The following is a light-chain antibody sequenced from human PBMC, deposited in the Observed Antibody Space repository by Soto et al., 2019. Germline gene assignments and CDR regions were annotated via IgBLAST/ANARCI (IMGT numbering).Light chain of an antibody. J-gene: IGKJ2*01. CDR2: GAS. V-gene: IGKV1-33*01. Sequence: DIQMTQSPSSLSASVGDRVTITCQASHDISNFLNWYQHKLGKAPKLLIYGASNLHAGVPSRFSGSGSVTDFTFTITSLQPEDTATYYCQQYDNLPFTFGQGTKLE. CDR1: HDISNF. CDR3: QQYDNLPFT.